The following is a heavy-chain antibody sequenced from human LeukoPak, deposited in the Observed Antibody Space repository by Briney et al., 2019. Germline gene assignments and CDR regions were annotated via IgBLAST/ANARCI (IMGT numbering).Heavy chain of an antibody. CDR1: GFTFSSYG. CDR3: ARSYDSSGYLE. CDR2: IWYDGSNK. Sequence: GRSLRLSCAASGFTFSSYGMHGVRQAPGKGLEWVAVIWYDGSNKYYADSVKGRFTISRDNSKNTLYLQMNSLRAEDTAVYYCARSYDSSGYLEWGQGTLVTVSS. V-gene: IGHV3-33*01. J-gene: IGHJ4*02. D-gene: IGHD3-22*01.